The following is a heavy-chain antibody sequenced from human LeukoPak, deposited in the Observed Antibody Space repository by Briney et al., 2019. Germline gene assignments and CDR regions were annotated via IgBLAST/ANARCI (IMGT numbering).Heavy chain of an antibody. V-gene: IGHV3-53*01. J-gene: IGHJ4*02. Sequence: GGSLRLSWAASGFRVSSSYMSWVRQAPGKGLEWVSVIYSAGPTHYADSVKGRFTISRDKSENTLHLRMNSLRAEDTAIYYCARESVGSHAIDYWGQGTLVTVSS. CDR1: GFRVSSSY. CDR3: ARESVGSHAIDY. D-gene: IGHD4-23*01. CDR2: IYSAGPT.